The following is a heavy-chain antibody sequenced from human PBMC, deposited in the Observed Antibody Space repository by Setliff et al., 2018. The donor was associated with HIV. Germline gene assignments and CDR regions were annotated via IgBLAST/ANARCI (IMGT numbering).Heavy chain of an antibody. Sequence: ASVKVSCKASGYTFTTFGISWVRQAPGQGLEWMGWISADSGDTNYAQKFQGRVTMTTDTSTSTAYMELSSLRSDDTAMYYCARKGSGSSFDFEYWGQGTLVTVSS. CDR3: ARKGSGSSFDFEY. CDR2: ISADSGDT. CDR1: GYTFTTFG. J-gene: IGHJ4*02. V-gene: IGHV1-18*01. D-gene: IGHD3-10*01.